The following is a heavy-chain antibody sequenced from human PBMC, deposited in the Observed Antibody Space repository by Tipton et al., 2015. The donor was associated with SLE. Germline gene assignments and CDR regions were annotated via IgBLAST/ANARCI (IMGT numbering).Heavy chain of an antibody. CDR2: IYSGGYT. CDR1: GFTVSDSY. Sequence: SLRLSCAASGFTVSDSYITWVRQAPGKGLEWASVIYSGGYTFYADSVKGRLTISRDSSKNTVYLQMNSLKSEDTALYYCARGGVATVSNRGGYYYMDVWGKGTTVTVSS. J-gene: IGHJ6*03. D-gene: IGHD4-17*01. V-gene: IGHV3-66*01. CDR3: ARGGVATVSNRGGYYYMDV.